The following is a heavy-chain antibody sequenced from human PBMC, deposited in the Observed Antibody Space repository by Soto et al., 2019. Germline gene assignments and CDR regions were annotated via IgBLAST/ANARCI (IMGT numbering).Heavy chain of an antibody. D-gene: IGHD1-26*01. CDR1: GSTFSNYA. V-gene: IGHV3-23*01. CDR2: LSGSGDNT. J-gene: IGHJ4*02. CDR3: AKDKVVATTTPYYFDY. Sequence: EVQLLESGGGLVQPGGSLRLSCAASGSTFSNYAMSWVRQAPGKGLEWVSALSGSGDNTYYADSVKGRFTISRDSSKDTLFLQMNSLRAEDTAVYYCAKDKVVATTTPYYFDYWGQGTLVTVSS.